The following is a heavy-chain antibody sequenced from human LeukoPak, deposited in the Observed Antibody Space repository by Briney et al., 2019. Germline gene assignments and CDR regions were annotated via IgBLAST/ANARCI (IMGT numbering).Heavy chain of an antibody. J-gene: IGHJ3*02. CDR1: GSSLNNYY. CDR3: ARGRGYGGNYLRAFDI. Sequence: SETLSLTCTVSGSSLNNYYWRWIRQPPGKGLEWIGYNSGSTKYNPSLKSRVTISVDTSKNQFSLKLSSVTAADTAVYYCARGRGYGGNYLRAFDIWGQGTMVSVSS. V-gene: IGHV4-59*08. D-gene: IGHD1-26*01. CDR2: NSGST.